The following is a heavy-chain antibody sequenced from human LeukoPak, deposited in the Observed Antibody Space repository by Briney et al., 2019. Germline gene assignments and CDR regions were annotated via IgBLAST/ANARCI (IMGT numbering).Heavy chain of an antibody. CDR1: GGSISSSNYN. V-gene: IGHV4-61*05. Sequence: SETLSLTCTVSGGSISSSNYNWGWIRQPPGKGPEWIGYIFYSGGTKYNPSLKSRVTISADTSRNQFSLKLTSVTAADTAVYYCARHKAYCGGDCYSFDFWGHGKLVAVSS. D-gene: IGHD2-21*02. CDR3: ARHKAYCGGDCYSFDF. CDR2: IFYSGGT. J-gene: IGHJ4*01.